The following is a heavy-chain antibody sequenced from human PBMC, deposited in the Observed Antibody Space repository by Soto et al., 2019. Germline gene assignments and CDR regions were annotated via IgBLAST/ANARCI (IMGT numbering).Heavy chain of an antibody. V-gene: IGHV4-4*02. CDR2: IYHSGST. D-gene: IGHD3-10*01. Sequence: SETLSLTCAVSGGSISSSNWWSWVRQPPGKGLEWIGEIYHSGSTNYNPSLKSRVTISVDKSKNQFSLKLSSVTAADTAVYYCARDLAYYGSGSYSGPFDYWGQGTLVTVSS. CDR3: ARDLAYYGSGSYSGPFDY. CDR1: GGSISSSNW. J-gene: IGHJ4*02.